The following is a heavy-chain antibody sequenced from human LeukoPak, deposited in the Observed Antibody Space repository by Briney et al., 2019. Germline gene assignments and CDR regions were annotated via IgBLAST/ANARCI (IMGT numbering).Heavy chain of an antibody. D-gene: IGHD5-18*01. J-gene: IGHJ3*02. Sequence: GASVKVSCKASGGTFSTYTISWVRQAPGQGLEWMGRIFPTSGTTNYARKFQGRVSITTDESTSTAYMELSSLRSEDTAVHYCAKSIPGYSYRLMGEDGFDICGQGTMVTVSS. V-gene: IGHV1-69*05. CDR1: GGTFSTYT. CDR3: AKSIPGYSYRLMGEDGFDI. CDR2: IFPTSGTT.